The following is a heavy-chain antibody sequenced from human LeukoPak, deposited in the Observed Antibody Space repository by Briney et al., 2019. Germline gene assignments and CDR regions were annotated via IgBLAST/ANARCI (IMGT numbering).Heavy chain of an antibody. Sequence: GGSLRLSCAASGFTFDDYAMHWVRQAPGKGLEWVSGISWNSGSVGYADSVKGRFTISRDTSSNTLYLEMNSLRAEDTAFYYCAREPSGNSYRGDFDYWGQGTLVSVSS. CDR1: GFTFDDYA. CDR2: ISWNSGSV. V-gene: IGHV3-9*01. D-gene: IGHD3-10*01. J-gene: IGHJ4*02. CDR3: AREPSGNSYRGDFDY.